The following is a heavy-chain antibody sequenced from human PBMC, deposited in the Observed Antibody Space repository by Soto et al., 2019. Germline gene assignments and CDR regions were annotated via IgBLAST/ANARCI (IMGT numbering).Heavy chain of an antibody. V-gene: IGHV1-69*13. CDR3: ARAFKGDIVATITLYYYGMDV. CDR2: IIPIFGTA. D-gene: IGHD5-12*01. Sequence: SVKVSCKASGGTFSSYAISWVRQAPGQGLEWVGGIIPIFGTANYAQKFQGRVTITADESTSTAYMELSSLRSEDTAVYYCARAFKGDIVATITLYYYGMDVWGQGTTVTVSS. J-gene: IGHJ6*02. CDR1: GGTFSSYA.